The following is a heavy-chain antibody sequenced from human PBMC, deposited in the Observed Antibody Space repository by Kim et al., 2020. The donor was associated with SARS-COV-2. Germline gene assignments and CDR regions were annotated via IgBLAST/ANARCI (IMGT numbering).Heavy chain of an antibody. J-gene: IGHJ2*01. CDR3: ARVDSGGYSRYFDL. Sequence: SETLSLTCTVSGYSISIGYYWGWIRHPPRKGLEWIGSIYHSGSTYYNPSLKSRVTISVDTSKNQFSLKLSSVTAADTAVYYCARVDSGGYSRYFDLWGRGTLFTVSS. V-gene: IGHV4-38-2*02. CDR2: IYHSGST. D-gene: IGHD1-26*01. CDR1: GYSISIGYY.